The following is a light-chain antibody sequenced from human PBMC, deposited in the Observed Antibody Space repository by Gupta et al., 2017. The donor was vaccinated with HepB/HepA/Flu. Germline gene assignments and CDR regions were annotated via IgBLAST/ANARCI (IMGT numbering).Light chain of an antibody. V-gene: IGKV1-39*01. CDR3: QQSYSTPLP. J-gene: IGKJ3*01. Sequence: IQRTQSPSSLSASVGDRVTITCRASQSISSYLNWYQQKPGKAPKLLIYAASSLQSGVPSRFSGSGSGTDFTRTISSLQPEDFATYYCQQSYSTPLPFGPGTKVDIK. CDR2: AAS. CDR1: QSISSY.